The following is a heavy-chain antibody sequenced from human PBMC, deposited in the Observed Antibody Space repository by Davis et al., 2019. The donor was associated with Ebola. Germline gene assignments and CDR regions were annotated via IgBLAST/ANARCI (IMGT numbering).Heavy chain of an antibody. V-gene: IGHV3-30*03. D-gene: IGHD1-26*01. CDR2: ISYDGSKK. J-gene: IGHJ4*02. CDR3: RGSLKEVFDY. CDR1: GFTFSYAW. Sequence: GGSLRLSCAASGFTFSYAWMTWVRQAPGKGLEWVAAISYDGSKKGYADSVKGRFTISRDNSKNTLYLQMNSLRAEDTAVYYCRGSLKEVFDYWGQGTLVTVSS.